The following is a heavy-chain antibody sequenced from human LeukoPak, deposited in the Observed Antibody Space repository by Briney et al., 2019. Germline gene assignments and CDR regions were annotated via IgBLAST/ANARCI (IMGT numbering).Heavy chain of an antibody. Sequence: GSLRLSCAASGFTFSSYAMSWVRQPPGKGLEWIGSIYYSGSTYYNPSLKSRVTISVDTSKNQFSLKPSSVTAADTAVYYCARETYYNDSRESFDSWGQGTLVTVSS. D-gene: IGHD3-22*01. J-gene: IGHJ4*02. CDR2: IYYSGST. CDR1: GFTFSSYA. CDR3: ARETYYNDSRESFDS. V-gene: IGHV4-39*07.